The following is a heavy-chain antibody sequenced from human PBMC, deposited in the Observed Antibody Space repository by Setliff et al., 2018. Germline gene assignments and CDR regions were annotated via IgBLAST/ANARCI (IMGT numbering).Heavy chain of an antibody. Sequence: GESLKISCQGSGYTFSNYWIGWVRQMPGKGLEWMGVIYPGDSDTRYSPSFKGQVTISADKSISTAYLQWSSLEASDTAVYYCTTVGLRGPFGWGQGTLVTVSS. D-gene: IGHD4-4*01. CDR2: IYPGDSDT. V-gene: IGHV5-51*01. J-gene: IGHJ4*02. CDR3: TTVGLRGPFG. CDR1: GYTFSNYW.